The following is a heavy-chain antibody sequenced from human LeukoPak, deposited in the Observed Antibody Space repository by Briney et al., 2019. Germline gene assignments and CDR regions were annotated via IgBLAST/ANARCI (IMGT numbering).Heavy chain of an antibody. D-gene: IGHD1-1*01. J-gene: IGHJ5*02. Sequence: GASVKVSCKASGYTFTGYYMHWVRQAPGQGLEWMGWINPNSGGTNYAQKFQGRVTMTRDTSISTAYMELSRLRSDDTAVYYCARDPTGSARPPNWFDPWGQGTLVTVSS. CDR3: ARDPTGSARPPNWFDP. CDR1: GYTFTGYY. CDR2: INPNSGGT. V-gene: IGHV1-2*02.